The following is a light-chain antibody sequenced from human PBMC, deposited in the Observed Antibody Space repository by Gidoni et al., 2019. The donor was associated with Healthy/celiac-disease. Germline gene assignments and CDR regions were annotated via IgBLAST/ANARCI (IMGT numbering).Light chain of an antibody. J-gene: IGKJ2*01. CDR2: AAS. Sequence: DFQLTQSPSSRSASVGDRVTITCRASQSISSYLNWYQQKPGKAPKLLIYAASSLQSGVPSRFSGSGSGTDFTLTISSLQPEDFATYYCQQSYSTPYTFGQGTKLEIK. V-gene: IGKV1-39*01. CDR3: QQSYSTPYT. CDR1: QSISSY.